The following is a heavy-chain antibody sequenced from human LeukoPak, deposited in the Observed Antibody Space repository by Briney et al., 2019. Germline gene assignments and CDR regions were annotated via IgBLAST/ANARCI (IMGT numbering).Heavy chain of an antibody. V-gene: IGHV4-59*01. CDR2: IYYSGGT. J-gene: IGHJ4*02. CDR3: ARETPGAGHFDY. D-gene: IGHD7-27*01. Sequence: SETLSLTCTVSGGPINYYYWMWIRQPPGKGLEWIGYIYYSGGTHYNPSLKSRVTMLVDTSKNQFSLKLTAVTAADTAVYYCARETPGAGHFDYWGQGSLVTVSS. CDR1: GGPINYYY.